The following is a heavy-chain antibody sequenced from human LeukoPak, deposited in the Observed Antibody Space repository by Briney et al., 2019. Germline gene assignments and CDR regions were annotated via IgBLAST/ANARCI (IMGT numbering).Heavy chain of an antibody. CDR3: ARAPDYYDSSGYWYYFDY. V-gene: IGHV1-69*04. Sequence: SVKVSCKASGGTFISYAISWVRQAPGQGLEWMGRIIPIFGIANYAQKFQGRVTITADKSTSTAYMELSSLRSEDTAVYYCARAPDYYDSSGYWYYFDYWGQGTLVTVSS. J-gene: IGHJ4*02. CDR2: IIPIFGIA. D-gene: IGHD3-22*01. CDR1: GGTFISYA.